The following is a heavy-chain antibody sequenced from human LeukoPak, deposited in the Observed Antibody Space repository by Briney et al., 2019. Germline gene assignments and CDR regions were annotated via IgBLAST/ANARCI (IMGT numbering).Heavy chain of an antibody. CDR1: GYTFTSYD. Sequence: SVKVSCKASGYTFTSYDINWVRQATGQGLEWMGGIIPIFGTANYAQKFQGRVTITTDESTSTAYMELSSLRSEDTAVYYCALRGSSYYDFWSGYNWFDPWGQGTLVTVSS. J-gene: IGHJ5*02. CDR2: IIPIFGTA. D-gene: IGHD3-3*01. V-gene: IGHV1-69*05. CDR3: ALRGSSYYDFWSGYNWFDP.